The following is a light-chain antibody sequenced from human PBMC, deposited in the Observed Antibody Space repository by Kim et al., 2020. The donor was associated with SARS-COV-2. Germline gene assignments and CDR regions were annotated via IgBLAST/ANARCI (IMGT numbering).Light chain of an antibody. CDR1: HGISNY. V-gene: IGKV1-27*01. CDR3: QQYNSVPLT. CDR2: AAS. Sequence: ASVGDRVAITCRAIHGISNYLAWYQQKPVKVPKVLIYAASTLQSVVPSRFSGSGSGTDFTLTISSLQPEDVATYYCQQYNSVPLTFGGGTKVDIK. J-gene: IGKJ4*01.